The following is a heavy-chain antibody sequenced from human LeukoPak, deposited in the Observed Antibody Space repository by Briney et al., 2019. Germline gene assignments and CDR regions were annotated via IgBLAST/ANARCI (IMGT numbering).Heavy chain of an antibody. Sequence: PGGSLRLSCAASGFTFTNFEMNWVRQAPGKGLVWVSHINSDGSSATHADSVKGRLTISRDNAKNTVYLEMNSLRAEDTAVYYCARGGVGCFDYWGQGALVTVSS. J-gene: IGHJ4*02. CDR2: INSDGSSA. D-gene: IGHD6-19*01. CDR1: GFTFTNFE. V-gene: IGHV3-74*01. CDR3: ARGGVGCFDY.